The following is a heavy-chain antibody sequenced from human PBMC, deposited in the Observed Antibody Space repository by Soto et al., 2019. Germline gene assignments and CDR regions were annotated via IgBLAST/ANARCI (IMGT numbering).Heavy chain of an antibody. J-gene: IGHJ6*03. D-gene: IGHD5-12*01. CDR2: IYYSGST. Sequence: QVQLQESGPGLVKPSETLYLTCTVSGGSISSYYWSCIRQHPGKELEWIGYIYYSGSTNYNPSLKSRVTISVDTANNPFSLKLSSVTAADTAVYYCSRGIGEYSGYYYYYYMDVWGKGTTVTVSS. CDR1: GGSISSYY. V-gene: IGHV4-59*08. CDR3: SRGIGEYSGYYYYYYMDV.